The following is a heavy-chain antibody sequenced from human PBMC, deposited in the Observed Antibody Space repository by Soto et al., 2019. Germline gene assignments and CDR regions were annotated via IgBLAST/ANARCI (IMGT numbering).Heavy chain of an antibody. J-gene: IGHJ6*02. CDR1: GGSISSGGYY. CDR3: AIGLRYYYYGMDV. D-gene: IGHD5-18*01. V-gene: IGHV4-31*03. Sequence: KTSETLSLTCTVSGGSISSGGYYWSWIRQHPGKGLEWIGYIYYSGSTYYNPSLKSRVTISVDTSKNQFSLKLSSVTAADTAVYYCAIGLRYYYYGMDVWGQGTTVTVSS. CDR2: IYYSGST.